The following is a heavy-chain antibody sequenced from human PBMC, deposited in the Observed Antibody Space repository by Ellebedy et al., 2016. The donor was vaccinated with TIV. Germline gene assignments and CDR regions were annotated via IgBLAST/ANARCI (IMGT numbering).Heavy chain of an antibody. CDR3: AKDRRRLMVRGVIADY. Sequence: GGSLRLXXAASGFTFSSYWMSWVRQAPGKGLEWVANIKQDGSEKYYVDSVKGRFTISRDNAKNTLYLQMNSLRAEDTAVYYCAKDRRRLMVRGVIADYWGQGTLVTVSS. CDR2: IKQDGSEK. D-gene: IGHD3-10*01. CDR1: GFTFSSYW. J-gene: IGHJ4*02. V-gene: IGHV3-7*01.